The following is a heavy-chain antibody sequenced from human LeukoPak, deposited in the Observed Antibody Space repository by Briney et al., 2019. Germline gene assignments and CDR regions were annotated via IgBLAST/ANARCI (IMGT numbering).Heavy chain of an antibody. V-gene: IGHV3-7*01. CDR1: GFSFSTYC. CDR3: ARETYYYDSSGYYYDAFDI. Sequence: PGGSLRLSCAASGFSFSTYCMSWVRQAPGKGLEWVANIKQDGDKRNYVDSVKGRFTISRDISKNTLYLQMNSLRAEDTAVYYCARETYYYDSSGYYYDAFDIWGQGTMVTVSS. CDR2: IKQDGDKR. D-gene: IGHD3-22*01. J-gene: IGHJ3*02.